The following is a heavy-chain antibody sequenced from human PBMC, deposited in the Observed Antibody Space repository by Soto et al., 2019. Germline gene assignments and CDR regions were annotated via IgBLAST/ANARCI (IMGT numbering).Heavy chain of an antibody. D-gene: IGHD6-19*01. CDR3: ARDGEAVACFDY. CDR1: GFTFSSYG. V-gene: IGHV3-33*01. J-gene: IGHJ4*02. Sequence: QVQLVESGGGVVQPGRSLRLSCAASGFTFSSYGMHWVRQATGKGLEWVAVMWYDGSNKYYAYSVKGRFTISRDNSKNPLYLQMNSLRAEDTAVDYCARDGEAVACFDYWGQGTLVTVSS. CDR2: MWYDGSNK.